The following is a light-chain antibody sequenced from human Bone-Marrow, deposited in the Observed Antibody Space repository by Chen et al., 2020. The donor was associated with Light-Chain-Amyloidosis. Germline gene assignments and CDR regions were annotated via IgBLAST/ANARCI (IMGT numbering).Light chain of an antibody. CDR2: EVT. J-gene: IGLJ1*01. V-gene: IGLV2-14*01. Sequence: QSALTQPASVSGSPGQSIPISCPGTSSDVGGDNHVSWYQQHPEKAPKLMIYEVTNWPSWVPDRFAGSKSDNTASLTISGLQTEDEADYFCSSYTITNTLVFGSGTRVTVL. CDR1: SSDVGGDNH. CDR3: SSYTITNTLV.